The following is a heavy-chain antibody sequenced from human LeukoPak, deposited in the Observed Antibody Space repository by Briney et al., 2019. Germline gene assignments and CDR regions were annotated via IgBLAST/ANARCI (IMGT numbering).Heavy chain of an antibody. J-gene: IGHJ6*03. CDR3: ARGPLGYCSSTSCYVSVYYYYYMDV. D-gene: IGHD2-2*01. V-gene: IGHV4-34*01. CDR1: GGSFSGYY. CDR2: INHSGST. Sequence: SETLSLTCAVYGGSFSGYYWSWIRQPPGKGLEWIGEINHSGSTNYNPSLKSRVTISVDTSKNQFSLKLSSVTAADTAVYYCARGPLGYCSSTSCYVSVYYYYYMDVWGKGTTVTVSS.